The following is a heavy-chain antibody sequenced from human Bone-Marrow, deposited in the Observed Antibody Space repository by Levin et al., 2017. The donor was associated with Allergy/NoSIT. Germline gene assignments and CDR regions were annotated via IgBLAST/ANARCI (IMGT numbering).Heavy chain of an antibody. CDR3: AREAPRYSSSSDY. CDR1: CASVSRGPYF. J-gene: IGHJ4*02. CDR2: VDYSGTT. Sequence: SQTLSLTCNVSCASVSRGPYFWSWIRQPPGNVLGWIGNVDYSGTTKYSPSLKSRVTISIDTSHNLFYLSLNSVTAADTAVYYCAREAPRYSSSSDYWGQGTLVTVSS. V-gene: IGHV4-61*01. D-gene: IGHD6-13*01.